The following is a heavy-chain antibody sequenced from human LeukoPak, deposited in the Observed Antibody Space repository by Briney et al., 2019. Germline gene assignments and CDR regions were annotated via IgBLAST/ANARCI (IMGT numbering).Heavy chain of an antibody. CDR1: GGSISSYY. V-gene: IGHV4-59*01. CDR3: ARDRQAWADCSSTSCYWGGGNWFDP. CDR2: IYYSGST. Sequence: SETLSLTCTVSGGSISSYYWSWIRQPPGKGLEWIEYIYYSGSTNYNPSLKSRVTISVDTSKNQFSLKLSSVTAADTAVYYCARDRQAWADCSSTSCYWGGGNWFDPWGQGTLVTVSS. J-gene: IGHJ5*02. D-gene: IGHD2-2*01.